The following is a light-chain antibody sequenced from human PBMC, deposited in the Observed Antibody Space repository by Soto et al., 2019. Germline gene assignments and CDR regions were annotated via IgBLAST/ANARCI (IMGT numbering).Light chain of an antibody. Sequence: EIVLTQSPGTLSLSPGERATLSCRASQSVSFSYVAWYQQKPGQAPRLLIYGASSRATGIPDRFSGSGSGTDFTLTINRLEPEDFAVYYCQQYDNSPYSFGQGTKVGIK. CDR3: QQYDNSPYS. J-gene: IGKJ2*03. CDR2: GAS. V-gene: IGKV3-20*01. CDR1: QSVSFSY.